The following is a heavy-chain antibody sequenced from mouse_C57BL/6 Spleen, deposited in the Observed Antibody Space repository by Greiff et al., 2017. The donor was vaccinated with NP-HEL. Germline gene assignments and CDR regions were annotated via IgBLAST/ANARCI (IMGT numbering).Heavy chain of an antibody. CDR2: IHPNSGST. V-gene: IGHV1-64*01. CDR3: APYYYGSSYGVAY. J-gene: IGHJ3*01. D-gene: IGHD1-1*01. CDR1: GYTFTSYW. Sequence: QVQLQQPGAELVKPGASVKLSCKASGYTFTSYWMHWVKQRPGQGLEWIGMIHPNSGSTNYNEKFKSKATLTVDKSSSTAYMQLSSLTSEDSAVYYCAPYYYGSSYGVAYWGQGTLVTVSA.